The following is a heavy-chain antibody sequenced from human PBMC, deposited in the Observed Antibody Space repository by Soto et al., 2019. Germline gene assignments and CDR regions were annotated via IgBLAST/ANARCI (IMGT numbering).Heavy chain of an antibody. V-gene: IGHV3-23*01. J-gene: IGHJ4*02. CDR2: ITDGGGST. CDR1: GFTFGSIA. CDR3: AKVGLFRNGYMGVVRGDY. D-gene: IGHD6-13*01. Sequence: EVQLLESGGGLVQPGGSLRLSCEASGFTFGSIALSWVPQAPGKGLEWVSGITDGGGSTFYANSLQGRFTISRDNSKNTLYLQMSSLTAADTATYYCAKVGLFRNGYMGVVRGDYWGQGTLVTVSA.